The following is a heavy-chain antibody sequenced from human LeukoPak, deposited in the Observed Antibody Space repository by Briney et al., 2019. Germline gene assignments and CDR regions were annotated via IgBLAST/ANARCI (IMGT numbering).Heavy chain of an antibody. CDR2: IDSSSNT. CDR1: GFSLSNYN. Sequence: PGGSLRLSCAVSGFSLSNYNMIWVRQPPGKGLEWVSSIDSSSNTYYADSVKGRFTISRDNAKSSLYLQMNSLGAEDTAVYYCASREPAGDWGQGTLVTVSS. CDR3: ASREPAGD. J-gene: IGHJ4*02. D-gene: IGHD1-1*01. V-gene: IGHV3-69-1*01.